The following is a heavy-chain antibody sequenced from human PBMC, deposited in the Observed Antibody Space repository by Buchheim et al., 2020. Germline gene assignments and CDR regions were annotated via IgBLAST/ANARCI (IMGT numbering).Heavy chain of an antibody. D-gene: IGHD1-1*01. CDR2: ITIGGDT. CDR3: ANLQLPSN. V-gene: IGHV3-23*01. Sequence: EVQLLESGGGLVQPGGSLRLSCVASGFTFSKHDMNWVRQAPGKGPQWVSVITIGGDTYYADSVKGRVTISRDNSKDTLYLQMNSLRAEDTAIYYCANLQLPSNWGQGTL. J-gene: IGHJ4*02. CDR1: GFTFSKHD.